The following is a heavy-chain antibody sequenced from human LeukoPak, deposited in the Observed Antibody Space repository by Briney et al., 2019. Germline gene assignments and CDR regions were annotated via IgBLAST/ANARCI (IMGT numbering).Heavy chain of an antibody. Sequence: SETLFPTCAVYGVSFSGYYWSWIRQPPGKGLEWIGEINHSGSTNYNPSLKSRVTISVDTSKNQFSLKLSSVTAADTAVYYCARGLYDFWSGRSTYFDYWGQGTLVTVSS. CDR1: GVSFSGYY. V-gene: IGHV4-34*01. CDR2: INHSGST. CDR3: ARGLYDFWSGRSTYFDY. D-gene: IGHD3-3*01. J-gene: IGHJ4*02.